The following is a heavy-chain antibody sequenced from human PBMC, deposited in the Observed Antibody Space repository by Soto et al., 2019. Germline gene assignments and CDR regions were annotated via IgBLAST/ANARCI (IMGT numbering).Heavy chain of an antibody. CDR1: GFIFSTYG. J-gene: IGHJ4*02. D-gene: IGHD6-19*01. CDR2: IWYDGINE. V-gene: IGHV3-33*01. Sequence: QVHLVESGGGVVQPGRSLRLSCAASGFIFSTYGMHWVRQAPGKGLEWVAFIWYDGINEYYADSVKGRFTISRDNSKNTLHLQMSSLRAEDTAMYYCARDWRSSLPSALASWGQGTLVTVSS. CDR3: ARDWRSSLPSALAS.